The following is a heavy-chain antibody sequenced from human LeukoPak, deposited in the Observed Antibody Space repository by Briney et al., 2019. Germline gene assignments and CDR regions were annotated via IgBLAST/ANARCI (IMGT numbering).Heavy chain of an antibody. Sequence: GASVKVSCKASGYTFTSYGISWVRQAPGQGLEWMGWISAYNGNTNYAQKLQGRVTMTTDTSTSTAYMELRSLRSDDTAVYYCARERSGWFDLIYFDYWGQGTLVTVSS. D-gene: IGHD6-19*01. J-gene: IGHJ4*02. CDR3: ARERSGWFDLIYFDY. CDR2: ISAYNGNT. CDR1: GYTFTSYG. V-gene: IGHV1-18*01.